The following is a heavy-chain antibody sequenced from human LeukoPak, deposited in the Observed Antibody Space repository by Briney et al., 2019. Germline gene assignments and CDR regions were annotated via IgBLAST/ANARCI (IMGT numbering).Heavy chain of an antibody. V-gene: IGHV4-59*08. D-gene: IGHD6-6*01. CDR1: GGSISSLY. CDR2: NYYTGST. Sequence: SETLSLTCSVSGGSISSLYWSWIRQPPGKGLEWIGYNYYTGSTNYNPSLKSRVTMFVDMSKNQFSLRLSSVTAADTAVYYCARHRAYSSSSPFDYWGQGTLVTVSS. J-gene: IGHJ4*02. CDR3: ARHRAYSSSSPFDY.